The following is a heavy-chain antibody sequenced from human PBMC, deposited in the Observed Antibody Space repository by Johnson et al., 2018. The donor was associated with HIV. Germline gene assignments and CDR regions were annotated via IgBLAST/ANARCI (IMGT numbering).Heavy chain of an antibody. CDR1: GFTFNDYY. CDR2: ISSSGINI. Sequence: QVQLVESGGGLVKPGGSLRLSCAVSGFTFNDYYMTWIRQAPGRGPEWISYISSSGINIYYADAVKGRFTISRDNAKNALYLQMKSLRVEDTAVYYWARSPETGDRLWRAFDIWGHGKMVTVSS. D-gene: IGHD4-17*01. J-gene: IGHJ3*02. CDR3: ARSPETGDRLWRAFDI. V-gene: IGHV3-11*01.